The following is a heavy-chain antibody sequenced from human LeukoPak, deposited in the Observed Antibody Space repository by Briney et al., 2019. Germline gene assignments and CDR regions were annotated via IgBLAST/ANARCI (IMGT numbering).Heavy chain of an antibody. CDR3: ARDGFLY. CDR2: ISYDGSNK. J-gene: IGHJ4*01. CDR1: GFTFSSYG. D-gene: IGHD5-12*01. V-gene: IGHV3-30*03. Sequence: GGSLRLSCAASGFTFSSYGMHWVRQAPGKGLEWVAVISYDGSNKYYADSVKGRFTTSRDNSKNTLYLQMNSLRAEDTAVYYCARDGFLYWGQGTLVTASS.